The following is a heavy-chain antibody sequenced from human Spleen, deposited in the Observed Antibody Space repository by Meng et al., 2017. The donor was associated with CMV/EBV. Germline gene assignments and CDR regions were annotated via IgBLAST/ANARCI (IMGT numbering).Heavy chain of an antibody. CDR2: INHSGST. J-gene: IGHJ5*02. CDR3: ARGNGYCSSTSCSLGWFDP. CDR1: GGSFSDYY. Sequence: SQTLSLTCAVYGGSFSDYYWSWIRQPPGKGLEWIGEINHSGSTNYNPSLKSRVTISVDTSKNQFSLKLSSVTAADTAVYYCARGNGYCSSTSCSLGWFDPWGQGTLVTVSS. D-gene: IGHD2-2*01. V-gene: IGHV4-34*01.